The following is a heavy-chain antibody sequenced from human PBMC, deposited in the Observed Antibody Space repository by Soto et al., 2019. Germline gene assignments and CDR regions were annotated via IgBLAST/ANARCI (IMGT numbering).Heavy chain of an antibody. CDR2: IGGGGGSI. J-gene: IGHJ4*02. CDR1: GFIFSSYA. Sequence: GGSLSLSCEASGFIFSSYAMSWVRQAPGKGLEWVAAIGGGGGSIYYADSVKGRFSISRDNSKNTLYLQINSLRAEDTALYFCVHAVAMAIIFAQGGQGTQVTVAS. D-gene: IGHD2-8*01. V-gene: IGHV3-23*01. CDR3: VHAVAMAIIFAQ.